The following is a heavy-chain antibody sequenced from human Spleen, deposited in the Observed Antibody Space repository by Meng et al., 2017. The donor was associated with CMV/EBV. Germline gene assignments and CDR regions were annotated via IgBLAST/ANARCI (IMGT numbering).Heavy chain of an antibody. V-gene: IGHV3-30-3*01. J-gene: IGHJ4*02. D-gene: IGHD6-6*01. Sequence: GESLKISCAASGFTFSSYAMHWVRQAPGKGLEWVAVISYDGSNKYYADSVKGRFTISRDNSKNTLYLQMNSLRAEDTAVYYCARAYSSSSFPDYWGQGTLVTVSS. CDR1: GFTFSSYA. CDR3: ARAYSSSSFPDY. CDR2: ISYDGSNK.